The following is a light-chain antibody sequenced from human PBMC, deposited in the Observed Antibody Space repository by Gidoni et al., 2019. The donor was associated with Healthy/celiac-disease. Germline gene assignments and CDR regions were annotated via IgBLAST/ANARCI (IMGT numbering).Light chain of an antibody. J-gene: IGLJ3*02. CDR2: QDS. CDR1: KLGDKY. CDR3: QAWDSSTRWV. Sequence: SYELTQPPSVSVSPGQTASITCSGDKLGDKYACWYQQKPGQSPVLVIYQDSKRPSGIPERFSGSNSGNTATLTISGTQAMDEADYCCQAWDSSTRWVFGGGTKLTVL. V-gene: IGLV3-1*01.